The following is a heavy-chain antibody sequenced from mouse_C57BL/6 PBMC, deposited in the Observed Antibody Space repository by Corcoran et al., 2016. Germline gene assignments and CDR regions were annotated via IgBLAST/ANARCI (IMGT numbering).Heavy chain of an antibody. J-gene: IGHJ4*01. CDR2: INTYSGVP. Sequence: QIQLVQSGPELKKPGETVKISCKASGYTFTNYGMSWVKQAPGKGLKWMGWINTYSGVPTYADDFKGRFAFSLETSASTAYLQINHLKNEDTATYFCARGGRGDYWGQGTSVTVSS. D-gene: IGHD3-3*01. CDR3: ARGGRGDY. CDR1: GYTFTNYG. V-gene: IGHV9-3*01.